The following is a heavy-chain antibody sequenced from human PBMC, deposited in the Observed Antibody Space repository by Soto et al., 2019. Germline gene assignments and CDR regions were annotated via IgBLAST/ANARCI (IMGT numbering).Heavy chain of an antibody. CDR3: ARESYYYGSGSSNYY. Sequence: QVQLQESGPGLVKPSGTLSLTCAVSGGSISSSNWCSWVRQPPGKWLEWIGEIYHSGSTNYNPSLKSRVTISVDKSKNQFSLKLSSVTAADTAVYYCARESYYYGSGSSNYYWGQGTLVTVSS. D-gene: IGHD3-10*01. CDR2: IYHSGST. CDR1: GGSISSSNW. J-gene: IGHJ4*02. V-gene: IGHV4-4*02.